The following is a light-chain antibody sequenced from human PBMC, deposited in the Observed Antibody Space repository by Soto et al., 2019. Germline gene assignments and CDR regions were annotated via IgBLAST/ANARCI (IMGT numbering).Light chain of an antibody. CDR2: SNN. CDR1: SSNIGSNT. V-gene: IGLV1-44*01. CDR3: FSFTTTSTHV. Sequence: QSVLTQPPSTSGTPGQRVTISCSGSSSNIGSNTVNWYQHLPGTAPKLLIYSNNQRPSGVPDRFSGSKSGNTAYLTISGLQVEDEAEYFCFSFTTTSTHVFGTGTKVTVL. J-gene: IGLJ1*01.